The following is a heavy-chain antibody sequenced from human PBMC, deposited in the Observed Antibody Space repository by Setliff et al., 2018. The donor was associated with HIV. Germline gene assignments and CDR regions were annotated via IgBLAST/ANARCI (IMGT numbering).Heavy chain of an antibody. Sequence: GGSLRLSCAASGFTFIDFALNWVRQAPGKGPEWVSSISSSGSYIYYARSVKGRSTISRDNARNSLYLDLNSLRAEDTALYYCARSRSTRDAFDTWGQGTRVTVSS. V-gene: IGHV3-21*01. J-gene: IGHJ3*02. CDR1: GFTFIDFA. D-gene: IGHD1-1*01. CDR3: ARSRSTRDAFDT. CDR2: ISSSGSYI.